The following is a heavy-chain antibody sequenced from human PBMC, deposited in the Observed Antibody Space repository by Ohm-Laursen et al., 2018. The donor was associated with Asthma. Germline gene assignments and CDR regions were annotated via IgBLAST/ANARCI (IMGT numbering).Heavy chain of an antibody. D-gene: IGHD6-19*01. J-gene: IGHJ4*02. CDR2: ISYDENKK. Sequence: SLRLSCAASGLTINRYGLHWVRRAPGKGLEWVAFISYDENKKYYADSVKGRFTISRDNSKNTLYLQMNSLRPDDTAVYYCAKDDSSAWTHFDYWGRGTLVTVSS. V-gene: IGHV3-30*18. CDR1: GLTINRYG. CDR3: AKDDSSAWTHFDY.